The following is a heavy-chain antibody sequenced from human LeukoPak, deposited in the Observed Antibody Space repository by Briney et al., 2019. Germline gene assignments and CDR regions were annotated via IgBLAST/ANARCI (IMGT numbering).Heavy chain of an antibody. Sequence: GRSLRLSCAASGFTFSSYAMHWVRQAPGKGLEWVAVISYDGSNKYYADSVKGRFTISRDNSKNTLYLQMNSLRAEDTAVYYCARGSSSWYGEGAFDIWGQGTMVTVSS. CDR1: GFTFSSYA. D-gene: IGHD6-13*01. V-gene: IGHV3-30-3*01. CDR2: ISYDGSNK. CDR3: ARGSSSWYGEGAFDI. J-gene: IGHJ3*02.